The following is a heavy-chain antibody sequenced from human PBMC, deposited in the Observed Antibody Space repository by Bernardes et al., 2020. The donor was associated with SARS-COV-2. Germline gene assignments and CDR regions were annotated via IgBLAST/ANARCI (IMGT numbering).Heavy chain of an antibody. Sequence: SLTCTVSNGSLTRGNYFWSWLRQPAGKEMEWVGRIYPSRSSSYNPSLKSRVTISLDTSKNQIFLKLRSVTAADTAVYFCAREATGRGTLGFDPWGPGILVTVSS. J-gene: IGHJ5*02. CDR1: NGSLTRGNYF. D-gene: IGHD1-1*01. CDR2: IYPSRSS. V-gene: IGHV4-61*02. CDR3: AREATGRGTLGFDP.